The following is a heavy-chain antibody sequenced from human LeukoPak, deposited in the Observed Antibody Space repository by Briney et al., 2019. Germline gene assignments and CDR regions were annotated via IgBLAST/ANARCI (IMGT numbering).Heavy chain of an antibody. Sequence: PGGSLRLSCAASGFTFSTSGVGWVRQAPGKGLEWLSYITSHTVTHYIDSVKGRFIISRDNPKNSLYLQMNSLRAEDTAVYYCAKLRSGGPAAGNYWGQGTLVTVSS. D-gene: IGHD6-13*01. CDR3: AKLRSGGPAAGNY. J-gene: IGHJ4*02. CDR2: ITSHTVT. CDR1: GFTFSTSG. V-gene: IGHV3-48*04.